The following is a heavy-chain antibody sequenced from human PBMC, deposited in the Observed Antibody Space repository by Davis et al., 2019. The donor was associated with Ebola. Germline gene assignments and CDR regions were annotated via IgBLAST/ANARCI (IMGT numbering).Heavy chain of an antibody. J-gene: IGHJ4*02. D-gene: IGHD1-26*01. CDR3: ARFRWELRGFDY. V-gene: IGHV6-1*01. CDR2: TYYTSKWYK. Sequence: PSETLSLTCAISGDSVSGGSGAWNWIRQSPSRGLEWLGRTYYTSKWYKNYAASVKSRATINADTSKNQFSLQLNSVTPEDTAVYYCARFRWELRGFDYWGQGTLVTVSS. CDR1: GDSVSGGSGA.